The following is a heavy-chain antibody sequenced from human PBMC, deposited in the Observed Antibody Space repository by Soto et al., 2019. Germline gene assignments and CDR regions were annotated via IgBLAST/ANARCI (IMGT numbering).Heavy chain of an antibody. CDR1: GFTFSTYS. Sequence: EVQLVESGGGLVKPGGSLRLSCAASGFTFSTYSMNWVRQAPGKGLEWVSSISSSSSYIYYADSVKGRFTISRDNAKNSLYLQMNSLRAEDTAVYYCARERSGLQPFDYWGQGTLVTVSS. CDR2: ISSSSSYI. J-gene: IGHJ4*02. V-gene: IGHV3-21*01. CDR3: ARERSGLQPFDY. D-gene: IGHD1-1*01.